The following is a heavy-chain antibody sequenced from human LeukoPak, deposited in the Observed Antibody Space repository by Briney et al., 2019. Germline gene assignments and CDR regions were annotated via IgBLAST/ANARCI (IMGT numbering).Heavy chain of an antibody. CDR3: ARDFGSPYYFDY. V-gene: IGHV1-69*05. J-gene: IGHJ4*02. CDR1: GYTFTSYA. Sequence: GASVKVSCKASGYTFTSYAISWVRQAPGQGLEWMGRIIPIFGTANYAQKFQGRVTITTDESTSTAYMELSSLRSEDTAVYYCARDFGSPYYFDYWGQGTLVTVSS. CDR2: IIPIFGTA. D-gene: IGHD3-10*01.